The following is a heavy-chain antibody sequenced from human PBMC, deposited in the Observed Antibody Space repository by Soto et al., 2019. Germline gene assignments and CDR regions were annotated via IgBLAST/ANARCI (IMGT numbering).Heavy chain of an antibody. CDR1: GFTFSDYY. J-gene: IGHJ6*02. CDR3: ARGSLRDKYYYYGMDV. D-gene: IGHD3-16*02. Sequence: GGSLRLSCAASGFTFSDYYMSWIRQAPGKGLEWVSYISSSSSYTNYADSVKGRFTISRDNAKNSLYLQMNSLRAEDTAVYYCARGSLRDKYYYYGMDVWGQGTTVTVSS. V-gene: IGHV3-11*06. CDR2: ISSSSSYT.